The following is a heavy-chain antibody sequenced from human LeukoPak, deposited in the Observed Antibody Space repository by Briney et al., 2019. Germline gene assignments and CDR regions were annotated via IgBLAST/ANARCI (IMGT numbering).Heavy chain of an antibody. J-gene: IGHJ4*02. CDR3: ARVISDSSGWYGPTDY. CDR1: GYTFTSYY. Sequence: ASVKVSCKASGYTFTSYYMHWVRQAPGQGLEWMGIINPSGGSTSYAQKFQGRVTMTRDTSTSTVYMELSSLRSEVTAVYYCARVISDSSGWYGPTDYWGQGTLVTVSS. CDR2: INPSGGST. D-gene: IGHD6-19*01. V-gene: IGHV1-46*01.